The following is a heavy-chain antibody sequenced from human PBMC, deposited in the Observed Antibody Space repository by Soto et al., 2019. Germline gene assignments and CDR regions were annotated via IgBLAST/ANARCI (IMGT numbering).Heavy chain of an antibody. J-gene: IGHJ6*02. CDR1: GFTVSSNY. V-gene: IGHV3-53*01. Sequence: GGSLRLSCAASGFTVSSNYMSWVRQAPGKGLEWVSVIYSGGSTYYADSVKGRFTISRDNSKNTLYLQMNSLRAEDTAVYYCAREGSGPYYDFWSGYNYGMDVWGQGTTVTAP. CDR3: AREGSGPYYDFWSGYNYGMDV. CDR2: IYSGGST. D-gene: IGHD3-3*01.